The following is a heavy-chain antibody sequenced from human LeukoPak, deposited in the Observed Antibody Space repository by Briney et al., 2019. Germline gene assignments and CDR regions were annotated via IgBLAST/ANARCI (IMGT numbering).Heavy chain of an antibody. Sequence: SETLSLTCAVYGGSFSGYYWSWIRQPPGKGLEWIGEINHSGSTHYNPSLKSRVTISVDTSKNQFSLKLSSVTAADTAVYYCARARRGYSYGYDYWGQGTLVTVSS. CDR3: ARARRGYSYGYDY. CDR2: INHSGST. J-gene: IGHJ4*02. D-gene: IGHD5-18*01. V-gene: IGHV4-34*01. CDR1: GGSFSGYY.